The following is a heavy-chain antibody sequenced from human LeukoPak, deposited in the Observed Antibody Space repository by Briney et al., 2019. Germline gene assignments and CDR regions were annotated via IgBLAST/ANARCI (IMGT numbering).Heavy chain of an antibody. Sequence: SETLSLTCAVSGGSISSGGYSRSWIRQPPGKGLEWIGYIYHSGSTNYNPSLKSRVTISVDTSKNQFSLKLSSVTAADTAVYYCARGQGGWYGYYYYGMDVWGQGTTVTVSS. V-gene: IGHV4-30-2*01. J-gene: IGHJ6*02. CDR2: IYHSGST. D-gene: IGHD6-19*01. CDR1: GGSISSGGYS. CDR3: ARGQGGWYGYYYYGMDV.